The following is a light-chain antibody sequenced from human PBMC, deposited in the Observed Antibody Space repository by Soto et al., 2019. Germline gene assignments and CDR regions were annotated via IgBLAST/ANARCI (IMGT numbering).Light chain of an antibody. CDR2: EVN. J-gene: IGLJ1*01. CDR1: SSDVGGHDY. Sequence: QSALTQPASVSGSPGQSITISCTGTSSDVGGHDYVSWYQQHPGKAPKLMICEVNNRPSGVSNRFSGSKSGNTASLTISGLQAGDEADYYCSSYTSTSTYVFGTGTKLTVL. V-gene: IGLV2-14*01. CDR3: SSYTSTSTYV.